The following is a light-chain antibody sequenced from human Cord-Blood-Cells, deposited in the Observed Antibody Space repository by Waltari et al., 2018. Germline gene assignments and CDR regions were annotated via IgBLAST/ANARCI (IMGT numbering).Light chain of an antibody. CDR3: AAWDDSLGGWV. V-gene: IGLV1-47*01. Sequence: QSVLTQPPSASGTPGQRVTLSCSGSSSNIGSNYLYRYQQLPGTAPKLLIYRNNQRRSGAPDRFSGAKSGTSASLAISGLRSDDEADYYCAAWDDSLGGWVFGGGTKLTVL. CDR1: SSNIGSNY. J-gene: IGLJ3*02. CDR2: RNN.